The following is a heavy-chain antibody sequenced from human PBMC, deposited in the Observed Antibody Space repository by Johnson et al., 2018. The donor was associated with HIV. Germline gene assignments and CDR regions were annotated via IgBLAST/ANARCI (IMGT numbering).Heavy chain of an antibody. J-gene: IGHJ3*02. V-gene: IGHV3-11*04. Sequence: VQVVESGGGLVKPGGSLRLSCAASGFTFSDYYMSWIRQAPGKGLEWVSYISSSASTIYYADSVKGRFTISRDNAKNSLALQMNSLRAEDTAVYYCARDGSSSSWNAFDIWGQGTMVTVSS. CDR1: GFTFSDYY. CDR3: ARDGSSSSWNAFDI. CDR2: ISSSASTI. D-gene: IGHD6-6*01.